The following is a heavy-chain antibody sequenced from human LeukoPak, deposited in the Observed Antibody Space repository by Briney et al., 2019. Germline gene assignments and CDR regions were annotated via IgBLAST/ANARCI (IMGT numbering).Heavy chain of an antibody. CDR2: ISSSSRSI. CDR3: ARESTGPAGRAHNWFDP. D-gene: IGHD2-2*01. Sequence: PGGSLRLSCVGSGFTFSCYNIDWVRQAPGKGLEWVSSISSSSRSIYYADSLKGRITISRDNTKNSVFLQMSGLRVDDTAVYYCARESTGPAGRAHNWFDPWGRGTLVIVSS. J-gene: IGHJ5*01. CDR1: GFTFSCYN. V-gene: IGHV3-21*06.